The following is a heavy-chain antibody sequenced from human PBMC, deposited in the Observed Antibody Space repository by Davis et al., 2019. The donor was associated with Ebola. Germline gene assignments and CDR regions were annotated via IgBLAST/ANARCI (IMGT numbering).Heavy chain of an antibody. V-gene: IGHV3-74*01. CDR2: INIDGSST. Sequence: PGGSLRLSCAASGFTFSSNWMHWVRQAPGKELVWVSRINIDGSSTSYADSVKGRFTISRDNAKNTLYLQMNSLRAEDTAVYYCAKGGGYCTGGVCYTLDYWGQGTLVTVSS. CDR1: GFTFSSNW. J-gene: IGHJ4*02. CDR3: AKGGGYCTGGVCYTLDY. D-gene: IGHD2-8*02.